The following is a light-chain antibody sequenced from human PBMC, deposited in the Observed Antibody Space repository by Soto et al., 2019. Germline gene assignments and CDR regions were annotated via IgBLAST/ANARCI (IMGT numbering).Light chain of an antibody. CDR2: EVT. CDR3: SSYTGSSTLCV. J-gene: IGLJ1*01. V-gene: IGLV2-14*01. Sequence: QSVLTQPASVSGSPGQSITISCTGTSSDVGTYNYVSWYQQHPGKAPKVMIYEVTYRPSGVSNRFSGSKSGNTASLTISGLQAEDEAEYYCSSYTGSSTLCVFRTGTKVTVL. CDR1: SSDVGTYNY.